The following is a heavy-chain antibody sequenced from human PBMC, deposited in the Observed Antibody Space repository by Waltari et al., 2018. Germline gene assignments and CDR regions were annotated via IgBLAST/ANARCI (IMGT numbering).Heavy chain of an antibody. CDR3: ATGWFREILPFDY. CDR1: GYTLTDLS. D-gene: IGHD3-10*01. V-gene: IGHV1-24*01. CDR2: CDPEDGET. J-gene: IGHJ4*02. Sequence: QVQLVPSGAEVKKPGASVKVSCQVSGYTLTDLSLHWVRQAPGKGLEWMGGCDPEDGETIYAQKFQGRVTMTEDTSTDTAYMELSSLRSEDTAVYYCATGWFREILPFDYWGQGTLVTVSS.